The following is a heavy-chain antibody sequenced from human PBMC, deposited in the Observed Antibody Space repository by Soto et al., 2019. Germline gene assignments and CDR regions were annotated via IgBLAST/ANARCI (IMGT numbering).Heavy chain of an antibody. CDR3: ARGYSSGPDY. CDR2: TNGDGSIT. J-gene: IGHJ4*02. Sequence: GGSLRLSCAASGFTFRNHWMHWVRQAPGKGLVWVSRTNGDGSITTYADSVKGRFTISRDNAKNTLYLQLNSLRAEDTALYYCARGYSSGPDYWGQETLVTVSS. D-gene: IGHD6-19*01. V-gene: IGHV3-74*01. CDR1: GFTFRNHW.